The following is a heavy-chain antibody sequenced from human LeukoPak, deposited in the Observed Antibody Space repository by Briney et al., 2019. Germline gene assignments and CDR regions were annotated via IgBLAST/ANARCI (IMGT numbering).Heavy chain of an antibody. V-gene: IGHV1-18*01. Sequence: ASVKVSCKASGYTFTSYGISWVRQAPGQGLEWMGWISAYNGNTNYAQKLQGRVTMTTDTSTSTAYIELRSLRSDDTAVYYCARDKLDYDYVWGSYRYTFRIDYWGQGTLVTVSS. D-gene: IGHD3-16*02. J-gene: IGHJ4*02. CDR1: GYTFTSYG. CDR3: ARDKLDYDYVWGSYRYTFRIDY. CDR2: ISAYNGNT.